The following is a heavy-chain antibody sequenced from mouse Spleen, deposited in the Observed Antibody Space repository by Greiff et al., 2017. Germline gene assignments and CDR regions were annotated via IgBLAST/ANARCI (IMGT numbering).Heavy chain of an antibody. D-gene: IGHD2-3*01. CDR2: ISSGGGNT. CDR1: GFTFSSYT. Sequence: EVKLVESGGGLVKPGGSLKLSCAASGFTFSSYTMSWVRQTPAKRLEWVATISSGGGNTYYPDSVKGRFTISRDNARNTLYLQMSSLRSEDTAMYYCARGGYSWYFDVWGAGTTVTVSS. V-gene: IGHV5-9*04. J-gene: IGHJ1*01. CDR3: ARGGYSWYFDV.